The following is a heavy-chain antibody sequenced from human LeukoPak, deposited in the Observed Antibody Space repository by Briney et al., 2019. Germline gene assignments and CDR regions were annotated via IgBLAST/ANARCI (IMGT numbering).Heavy chain of an antibody. CDR1: GFTFSSYS. J-gene: IGHJ4*02. CDR3: ARDDREWFGDYQRGDY. D-gene: IGHD3-10*01. CDR2: ISSSSSTI. Sequence: GGSLRLSCAASGFTFSSYSMNWVRQAPGKGLEWVSYISSSSSTIYYADSVKGRFTISRDNAKNSLYLQMNSLRAEDTAVYYCARDDREWFGDYQRGDYWGQGTLVTVSS. V-gene: IGHV3-48*04.